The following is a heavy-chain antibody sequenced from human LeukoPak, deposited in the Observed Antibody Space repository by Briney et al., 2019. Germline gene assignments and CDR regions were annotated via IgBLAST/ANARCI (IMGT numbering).Heavy chain of an antibody. CDR1: GLTFSSYW. V-gene: IGHV3-74*01. Sequence: GGSLRLSCAASGLTFSSYWMHWVRQPPGKGLVWVSRIKSDGSTNYADSVKGRFTISRDNAKNTVSLQMNSLRAEDTGVYYCARAPSEIGGYYPEYFRHWGQGTLVTVSS. D-gene: IGHD3-22*01. CDR2: IKSDGST. CDR3: ARAPSEIGGYYPEYFRH. J-gene: IGHJ1*01.